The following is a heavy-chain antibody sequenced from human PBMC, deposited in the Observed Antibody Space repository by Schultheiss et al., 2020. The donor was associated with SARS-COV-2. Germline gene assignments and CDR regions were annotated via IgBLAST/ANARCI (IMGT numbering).Heavy chain of an antibody. J-gene: IGHJ4*02. Sequence: SETLSLTCSVSGGSITSENWWTWVRQPPGKGLEWIGLIYHGGATTYNPSLKSRVTISVDKSNNQFSLKLTSVIAADTAVYYCARLRKNNGYYRFDYWGQGTLVTVSS. D-gene: IGHD2-2*03. CDR3: ARLRKNNGYYRFDY. CDR2: IYHGGAT. V-gene: IGHV4-4*02. CDR1: GGSITSENW.